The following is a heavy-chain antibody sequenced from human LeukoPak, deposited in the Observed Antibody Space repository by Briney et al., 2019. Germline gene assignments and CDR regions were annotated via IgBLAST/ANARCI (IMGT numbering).Heavy chain of an antibody. Sequence: PGGSLRLSCAASGITFSSYGMSWVRQAPGKGLEWVSFIYSAGSIYYSDSVKGRFTISIDNSKNTLYLQMNSLRAEDTAVYYCARVGSWELLRYDYWGQGTLVTVSS. J-gene: IGHJ4*02. CDR1: GITFSSYG. V-gene: IGHV3-53*01. D-gene: IGHD1-26*01. CDR2: IYSAGSI. CDR3: ARVGSWELLRYDY.